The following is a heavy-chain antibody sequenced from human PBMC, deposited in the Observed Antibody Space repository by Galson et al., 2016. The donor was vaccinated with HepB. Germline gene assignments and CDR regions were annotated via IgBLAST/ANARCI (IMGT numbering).Heavy chain of an antibody. J-gene: IGHJ4*02. CDR1: TVSLNNYE. V-gene: IGHV3-7*01. CDR3: VRDGSGGWHFDN. CDR2: VKYDGSEK. D-gene: IGHD6-19*01. Sequence: SLRLSCAVSTVSLNNYEMNWVRLAPGKGLEWVANVKYDGSEKYYVDSVKGRFTISRDNAKNSMSLQMNSLSAEDTAVYYCVRDGSGGWHFDNWGQGTLITVSS.